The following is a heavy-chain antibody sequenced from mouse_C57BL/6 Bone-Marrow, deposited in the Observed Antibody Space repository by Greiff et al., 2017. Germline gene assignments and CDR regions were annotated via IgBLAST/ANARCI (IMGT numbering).Heavy chain of an antibody. D-gene: IGHD1-1*01. V-gene: IGHV5-9*01. Sequence: EVKLVESGGGLVKPGGSLKLSCAASGFTFSSYTMSWVRQTPEKRLEWVATISGCGGNTYYPDSVKGRFTISRDNAKNTLYLQMSSLRSEDTDLYDCARDDYGSSYDYAMDYWGQGTSVTVSS. J-gene: IGHJ4*01. CDR1: GFTFSSYT. CDR2: ISGCGGNT. CDR3: ARDDYGSSYDYAMDY.